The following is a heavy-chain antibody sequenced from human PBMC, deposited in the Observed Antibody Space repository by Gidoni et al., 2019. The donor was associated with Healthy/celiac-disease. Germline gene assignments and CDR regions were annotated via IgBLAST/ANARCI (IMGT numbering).Heavy chain of an antibody. CDR1: GYTFPGSY. V-gene: IGHV1-2*02. Sequence: QVQLVQSGAEVKKPGASVKVSCKASGYTFPGSYMHWVRQAPGQGLEWMGWINPNSGGTNYAQKFQGRVTMTRDTSISTAYMELSRLRSDDTAVYYCARGRIVVVAAATPTSDAFDIWGQGTMVTVSS. D-gene: IGHD2-15*01. CDR3: ARGRIVVVAAATPTSDAFDI. CDR2: INPNSGGT. J-gene: IGHJ3*02.